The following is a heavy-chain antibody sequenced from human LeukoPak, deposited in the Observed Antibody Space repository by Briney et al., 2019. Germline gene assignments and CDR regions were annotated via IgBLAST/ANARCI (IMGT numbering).Heavy chain of an antibody. CDR3: TRDSGSYYEGDY. V-gene: IGHV3-49*04. D-gene: IGHD3-10*01. CDR1: GFTFGDYA. CDR2: IRSKAYGGTT. J-gene: IGHJ4*02. Sequence: GGSLRLSCTASGFTFGDYAISWVRQAPGKGLEWVGFIRSKAYGGTTEYAASVKGRSTISRDDSKSIAYLQMNSLKTEDTAVYYCTRDSGSYYEGDYWGQGTPVTVSS.